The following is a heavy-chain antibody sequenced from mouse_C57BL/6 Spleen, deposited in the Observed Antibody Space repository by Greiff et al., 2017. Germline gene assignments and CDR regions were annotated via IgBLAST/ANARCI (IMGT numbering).Heavy chain of an antibody. CDR2: IYPGDGDT. J-gene: IGHJ2*01. D-gene: IGHD2-4*01. CDR3: ARDYDPYFDY. V-gene: IGHV1-82*01. CDR1: GYAFSSSW. Sequence: VKLMESGPELVKPGASVKISCKASGYAFSSSWMNWVKQRPGKGLEWIGRIYPGDGDTNYNGKFKGKATLTADKSSSTAYMQLSSLTSEDSAVYFCARDYDPYFDYWGQGTTLTVSS.